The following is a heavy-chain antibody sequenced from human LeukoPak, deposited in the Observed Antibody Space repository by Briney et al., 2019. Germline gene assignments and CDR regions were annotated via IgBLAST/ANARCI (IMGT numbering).Heavy chain of an antibody. Sequence: SQTLSLTCAISGVSVSSNSAAWNWITQSPSRGLEWLGRTYYRSKRYNDYAVSVKSRITISPDTSKNQFSLQLNSVTPEDTAVYYCAREAEGYCSSTSCYVDAFDIWGQGTMVTVSS. J-gene: IGHJ3*02. CDR3: AREAEGYCSSTSCYVDAFDI. V-gene: IGHV6-1*01. D-gene: IGHD2-2*01. CDR1: GVSVSSNSAA. CDR2: TYYRSKRYN.